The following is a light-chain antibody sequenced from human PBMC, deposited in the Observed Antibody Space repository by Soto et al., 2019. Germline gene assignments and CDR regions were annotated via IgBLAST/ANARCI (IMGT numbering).Light chain of an antibody. V-gene: IGLV2-14*01. J-gene: IGLJ3*02. CDR1: NSDVGSYNY. CDR2: EVS. CDR3: SSYTTSSTWV. Sequence: QSALTQPASVSGSPGQSITISCNGTNSDVGSYNYVSWYQQHPGKAPKLMICEVSNRPPGVSSRFSGSKSGTTASLTISGLQAEDEGDYYCSSYTTSSTWVFGGGTKLTVL.